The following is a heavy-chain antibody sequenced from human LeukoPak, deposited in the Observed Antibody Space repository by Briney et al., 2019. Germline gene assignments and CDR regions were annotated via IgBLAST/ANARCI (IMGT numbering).Heavy chain of an antibody. D-gene: IGHD3-3*01. Sequence: GGSLRLSCAAPGSTFSSYWMHWVRQAPGKGLVWVSRINSDGSNTSYADSVKGRFTISRDNAKNTLYLQMNSLRAEDTAVYYCARAGTGYYDFWSGYYTSVYFDYWGQGTLVTVSS. J-gene: IGHJ4*02. CDR3: ARAGTGYYDFWSGYYTSVYFDY. V-gene: IGHV3-74*01. CDR2: INSDGSNT. CDR1: GSTFSSYW.